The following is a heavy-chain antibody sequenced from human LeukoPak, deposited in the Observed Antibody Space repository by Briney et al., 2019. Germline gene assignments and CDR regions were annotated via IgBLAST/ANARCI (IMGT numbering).Heavy chain of an antibody. CDR3: ARWGVGATYGFDI. J-gene: IGHJ3*02. D-gene: IGHD3-10*01. CDR1: GYTFTSYA. V-gene: IGHV1-3*01. CDR2: TNAGNGNT. Sequence: ASVKVSCKASGYTFTSYAMHWVRQAPGQRLEWMGWTNAGNGNTRYSQKFQDRVTISSDASVSTAYMELSSLRSEDTALYLCARWGVGATYGFDIWGQGTMVTVSS.